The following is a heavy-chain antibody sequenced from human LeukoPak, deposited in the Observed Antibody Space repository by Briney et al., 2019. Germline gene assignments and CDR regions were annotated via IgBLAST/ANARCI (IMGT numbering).Heavy chain of an antibody. V-gene: IGHV3-48*01. Sequence: GGSLRLSCAASGFIFDDYAMHWVRQAPGKGLEWVSYISSSSSTIYYADSVKGRFTISRDNAKNSLYLQMNSLRAEDTAVYYCSRDGSSSDWSAFDIWGQGTMVTVSS. CDR3: SRDGSSSDWSAFDI. J-gene: IGHJ3*02. CDR2: ISSSSSTI. CDR1: GFIFDDYA. D-gene: IGHD6-19*01.